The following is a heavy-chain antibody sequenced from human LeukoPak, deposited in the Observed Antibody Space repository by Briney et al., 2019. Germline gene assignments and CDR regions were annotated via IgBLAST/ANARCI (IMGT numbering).Heavy chain of an antibody. J-gene: IGHJ4*02. CDR3: ARTPPGPDYRC. CDR2: IYHGGST. V-gene: IGHV4-39*07. CDR1: GGSIRTSNYY. Sequence: SETLSLTCTVSGGSIRTSNYYWGWIRQPPGKGLELIGNIYHGGSTYYTPFLRSRVTMSVDTSKNQFSLKLNSVTAADTAVYYCARTPPGPDYRCWGQGILVTVSS. D-gene: IGHD1-14*01.